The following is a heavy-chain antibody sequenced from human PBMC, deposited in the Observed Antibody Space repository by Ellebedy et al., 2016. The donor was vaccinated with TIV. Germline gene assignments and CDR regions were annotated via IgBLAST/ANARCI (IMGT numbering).Heavy chain of an antibody. CDR2: FSDNT. V-gene: IGHV3-23*01. CDR3: AKGRSGTYIHHTFDS. J-gene: IGHJ4*02. Sequence: GESLKISCAASGFTFSSFAMSWVRQAPGKGLEWVSHFSDNTYYPASVKGRFTISRDISRNTLYLQMSGLRAEDTAIYYCAKGRSGTYIHHTFDSWGQGTLVTVSS. CDR1: GFTFSSFA. D-gene: IGHD3-16*01.